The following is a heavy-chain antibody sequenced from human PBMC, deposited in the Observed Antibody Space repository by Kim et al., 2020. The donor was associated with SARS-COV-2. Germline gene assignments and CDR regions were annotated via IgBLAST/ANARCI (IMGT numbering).Heavy chain of an antibody. CDR1: GFTFSSYG. CDR2: ISYDGSNK. Sequence: GGSLRLSCAASGFTFSSYGMHWVRQAPGKGLEWVAVISYDGSNKYYADSVKGRFTISRDNSKNTLYLQMNSLRAEDTAVYYCAREGYGSSTSCSWTLPTAPYYYDGMDVWAQGTTVTVS. CDR3: AREGYGSSTSCSWTLPTAPYYYDGMDV. V-gene: IGHV3-33*05. D-gene: IGHD2-2*01. J-gene: IGHJ6*02.